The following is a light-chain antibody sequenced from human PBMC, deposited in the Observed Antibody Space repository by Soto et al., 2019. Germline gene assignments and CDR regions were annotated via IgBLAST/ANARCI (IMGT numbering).Light chain of an antibody. J-gene: IGKJ5*01. CDR3: LHYGGSPLT. CDR2: GAS. Sequence: EIGLTQSPGTLSLSPGERATLSCRASQSVNSDYLAWFQQKPGQAPRLLIYGASTRTTGIPDRFSGSGSGTDFTLTIGRLEPGDFAVYYCLHYGGSPLTFGQGTRLENK. CDR1: QSVNSDY. V-gene: IGKV3-20*01.